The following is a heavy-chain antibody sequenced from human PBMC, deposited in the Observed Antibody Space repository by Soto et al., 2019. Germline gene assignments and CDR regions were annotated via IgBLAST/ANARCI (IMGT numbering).Heavy chain of an antibody. D-gene: IGHD2-2*01. J-gene: IGHJ4*02. CDR2: ISGSGGST. CDR3: AKEAGADIVVVPAATHFDY. CDR1: GFTFSSYA. V-gene: IGHV3-23*01. Sequence: GGSLRLSCAASGFTFSSYAMSWVRQAPGKGLEWVSAISGSGGSTYYADSVKGRFTISRDNSKNTQYLQMNSLRAEDTAVYYCAKEAGADIVVVPAATHFDYWGQGTLVTVSS.